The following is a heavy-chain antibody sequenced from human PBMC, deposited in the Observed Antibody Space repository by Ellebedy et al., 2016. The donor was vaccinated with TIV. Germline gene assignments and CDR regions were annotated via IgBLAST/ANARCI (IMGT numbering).Heavy chain of an antibody. Sequence: SETLSLTCVVSGGSISSTNWWSWVRQPPGKGLEWIGEIYHSGSTTYNPSLKSRVTISVDESKNQFSLKLTSVTAADTAVYYCARDQSPSYYSDSSGYYSDWGQGTLVTVSS. CDR2: IYHSGST. J-gene: IGHJ4*02. V-gene: IGHV4-4*02. CDR3: ARDQSPSYYSDSSGYYSD. D-gene: IGHD3-22*01. CDR1: GGSISSTNW.